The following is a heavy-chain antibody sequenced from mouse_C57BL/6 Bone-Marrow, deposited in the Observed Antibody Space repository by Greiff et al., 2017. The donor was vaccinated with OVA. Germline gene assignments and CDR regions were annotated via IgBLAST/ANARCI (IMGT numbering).Heavy chain of an antibody. CDR2: ISYDGSN. J-gene: IGHJ2*01. CDR3: ARALWD. D-gene: IGHD6-1*01. V-gene: IGHV3-6*01. CDR1: GYSITSGYY. Sequence: EVKLQESGPGLVKPSQSLSLTCSVTGYSITSGYYWNWIRQFPGNKLEWMGYISYDGSNNYNPSLKNRISITRDTSKNQFFLKLNSVTTEDTATYYCARALWDWGQGTTLTVSS.